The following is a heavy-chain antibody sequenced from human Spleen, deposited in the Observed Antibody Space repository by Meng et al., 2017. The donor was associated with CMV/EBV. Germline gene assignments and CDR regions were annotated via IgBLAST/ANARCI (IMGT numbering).Heavy chain of an antibody. V-gene: IGHV3-23*04. Sequence: VLLGEAGGGLVQPGGSLRLSCAASGYSVSGKYMSWVRQAPGKGLEWVSAISGSGGSTYYADSVKGRFTISRDNSKNTLYLQMNSLRAEDTAVYYCARESLTGTRTYWGQGTLVTVSS. CDR3: ARESLTGTRTY. CDR1: GYSVSGKY. J-gene: IGHJ4*02. CDR2: ISGSGGST. D-gene: IGHD1-20*01.